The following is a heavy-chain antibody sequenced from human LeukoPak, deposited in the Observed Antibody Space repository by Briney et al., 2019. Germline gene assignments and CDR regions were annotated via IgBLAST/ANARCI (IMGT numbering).Heavy chain of an antibody. CDR2: VSPSDDTM. Sequence: GGSLRLSCAASGFTFSDWYMSWIRQTPAKGLEWVSYVSPSDDTMYYADSVRGRLTISRDNAKRSLYLQMNNLRAEDTAVYYCARGHFGLDNWGQGTLVTVSS. V-gene: IGHV3-11*01. D-gene: IGHD3-3*01. CDR3: ARGHFGLDN. J-gene: IGHJ4*02. CDR1: GFTFSDWY.